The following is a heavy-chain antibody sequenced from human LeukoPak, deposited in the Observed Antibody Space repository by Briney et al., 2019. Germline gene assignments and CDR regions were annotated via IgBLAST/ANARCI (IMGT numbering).Heavy chain of an antibody. D-gene: IGHD3-10*01. CDR3: ARETMVRSL. V-gene: IGHV4-34*01. J-gene: IGHJ4*02. CDR1: GFTFSSYW. Sequence: GSLRLSCAASGFTFSSYWMTWVRQAPGKGLEWIGEIHLGGSTNYNPSLKSRLTISIDTSKKQFFLKVSSVTAADTAMYYCARETMVRSLWGQGTLVTVSS. CDR2: IHLGGST.